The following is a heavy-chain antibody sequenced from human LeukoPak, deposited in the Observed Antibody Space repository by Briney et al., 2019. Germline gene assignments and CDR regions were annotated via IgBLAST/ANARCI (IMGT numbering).Heavy chain of an antibody. V-gene: IGHV4-30-2*01. Sequence: KASQTLSLTCAVSGGSISSGGYSWSWIRQPPGKGLEWIGYIYHSGSTYYNPSLKSRVTISVDRSKNQFSLKLSSVTAADTAVYYCARDGGSSSGVESWFDPWGQGTLVTVSS. CDR2: IYHSGST. CDR3: ARDGGSSSGVESWFDP. J-gene: IGHJ5*02. CDR1: GGSISSGGYS. D-gene: IGHD6-13*01.